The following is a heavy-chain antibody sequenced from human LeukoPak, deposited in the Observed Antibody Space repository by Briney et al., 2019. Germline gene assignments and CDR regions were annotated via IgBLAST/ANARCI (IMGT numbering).Heavy chain of an antibody. V-gene: IGHV3-7*01. Sequence: GGSLRLSCAASGFTFSSYWMSWVRQAPGKGLEWVANIKQDGSEKYYVDSVKGRFTISRDNAKNSLYLQMNSLRAEDTAVYYCARDWCSGGSCYSGSDAFDIWGQGTMVTVSS. CDR3: ARDWCSGGSCYSGSDAFDI. J-gene: IGHJ3*02. CDR2: IKQDGSEK. CDR1: GFTFSSYW. D-gene: IGHD2-15*01.